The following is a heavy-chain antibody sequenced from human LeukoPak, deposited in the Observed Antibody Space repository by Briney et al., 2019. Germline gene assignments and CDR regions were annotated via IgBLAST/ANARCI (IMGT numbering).Heavy chain of an antibody. V-gene: IGHV3-48*03. CDR3: ARGAHKRDDYGGFFDY. CDR1: GFTFSSYE. CDR2: ISSSGSTI. D-gene: IGHD4-23*01. Sequence: GGSLRLSCAASGFTFSSYEMNWVRQAPGKGLEWVSYISSSGSTIYYADSVKGRFTISRDNSKNTLYVQMNSLRAEDTAVYYCARGAHKRDDYGGFFDYWGQGTLVPVSS. J-gene: IGHJ4*02.